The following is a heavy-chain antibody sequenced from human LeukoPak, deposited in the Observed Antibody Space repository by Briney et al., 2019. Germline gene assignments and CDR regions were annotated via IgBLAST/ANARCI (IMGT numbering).Heavy chain of an antibody. CDR3: ARRRSSGWKAFDI. D-gene: IGHD6-19*01. V-gene: IGHV4-39*01. CDR2: IYYSGNT. Sequence: SETLSLTCTVSGVSISSSNSYWGWIRQPPGKGLEWIGSIYYSGNTYYNASLKSQVSISIDTSKNQFSLKLGSVTAADTAVYYCARRRSSGWKAFDIWGQGTMVTVSS. J-gene: IGHJ3*02. CDR1: GVSISSSNSY.